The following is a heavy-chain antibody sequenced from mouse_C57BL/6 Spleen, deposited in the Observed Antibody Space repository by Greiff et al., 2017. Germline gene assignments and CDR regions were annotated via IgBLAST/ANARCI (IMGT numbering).Heavy chain of an antibody. CDR1: GYTFTSYW. CDR3: ATGTSFDY. V-gene: IGHV1-61*01. D-gene: IGHD4-1*01. J-gene: IGHJ2*01. CDR2: IYPSDSET. Sequence: QVQLQQPGAELVRPGSSVKLSCKASGYTFTSYWMDWVKQRPGQGLEWIGNIYPSDSETHYNQKFKDKATLTVDKSSSTAYMQLSSLTSEDSAVYYCATGTSFDYWGQGTTLTVSS.